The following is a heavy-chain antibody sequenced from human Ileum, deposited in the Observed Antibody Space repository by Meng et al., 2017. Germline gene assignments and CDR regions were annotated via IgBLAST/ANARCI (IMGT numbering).Heavy chain of an antibody. D-gene: IGHD6-25*01. CDR1: GFTFRNYG. CDR3: VRDERPGWDAFDF. Sequence: GESLKISCATSGFTFRNYGMNWFRQAPGQGLEWVSSISRDEIYTHYADSVKGRFTISRDNAKNSLFLQLNNLRAEDTAVYYCVRDERPGWDAFDFWGLGTMVTVSS. J-gene: IGHJ3*01. CDR2: ISRDEIYT. V-gene: IGHV3-21*01.